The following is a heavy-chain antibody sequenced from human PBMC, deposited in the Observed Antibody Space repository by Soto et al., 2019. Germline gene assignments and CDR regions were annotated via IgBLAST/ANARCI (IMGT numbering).Heavy chain of an antibody. CDR3: ARVSGSYYYGMDV. Sequence: QVQLQESGPGLVKPSGTLSLTCAVSGGSISSSNWWSWVRQPPGKGREWIGEIYHSGSPNYTPSLKSRVTISVDKSKNPFSLKLSSVTAADTAVYYCARVSGSYYYGMDVWGQGTTVTVSS. D-gene: IGHD1-26*01. J-gene: IGHJ6*02. CDR1: GGSISSSNW. V-gene: IGHV4-4*02. CDR2: IYHSGSP.